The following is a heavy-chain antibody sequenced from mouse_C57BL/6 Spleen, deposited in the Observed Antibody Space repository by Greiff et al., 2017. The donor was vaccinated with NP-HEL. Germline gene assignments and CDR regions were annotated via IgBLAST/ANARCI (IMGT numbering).Heavy chain of an antibody. J-gene: IGHJ1*03. V-gene: IGHV1-39*01. D-gene: IGHD1-1*01. CDR3: ARYRYYGKDWYFDV. CDR1: GYSFTDYN. Sequence: EVQLQQSGPELVKPGASVKISCKASGYSFTDYNMNWVKQSNGKSLEWIGVINPNYGTTSYNQKFKGKATLTVDQSSSAAYMQLNSLTSEDSAVYYCARYRYYGKDWYFDVWGTGTTVTVSS. CDR2: INPNYGTT.